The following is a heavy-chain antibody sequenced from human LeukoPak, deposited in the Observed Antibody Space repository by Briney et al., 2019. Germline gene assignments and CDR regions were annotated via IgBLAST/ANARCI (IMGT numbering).Heavy chain of an antibody. CDR1: GGSISSYY. D-gene: IGHD6-19*01. CDR3: ARDMRPVAGRFDYYYYMDV. V-gene: IGHV4-59*01. CDR2: IYYSGST. Sequence: SETLSLTCTVSGGSISSYYWSWIRQPPGKGLEWIGYIYYSGSTNYNPSLKSRVTISVDTSKNQFSLKLSSVTAADTAVYYCARDMRPVAGRFDYYYYMDVWGKGTTVTVSS. J-gene: IGHJ6*03.